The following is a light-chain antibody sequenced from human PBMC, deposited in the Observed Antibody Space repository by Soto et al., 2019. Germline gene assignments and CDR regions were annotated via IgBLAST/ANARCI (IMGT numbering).Light chain of an antibody. V-gene: IGKV1-13*02. CDR1: QGISSA. J-gene: IGKJ4*01. Sequence: AIQLTHSPSSLSASVGDRVTITCRASQGISSALAWYQQKPGKAPKLLIYDASSLESGVPSRFSGSGSGTDFTLTISSLQPEDFATYYCQQFNSYPPVTFGGGTKVDIK. CDR3: QQFNSYPPVT. CDR2: DAS.